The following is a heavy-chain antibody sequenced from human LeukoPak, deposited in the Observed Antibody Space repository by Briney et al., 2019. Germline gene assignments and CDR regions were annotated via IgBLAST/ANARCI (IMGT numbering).Heavy chain of an antibody. Sequence: SETLSLTCTVSGGSISTYYWSWIRQPPGKGLEWIGYIYYSGSTNYNPSLKSRVTISVDTSKNQFSLKLNSVTAADTAAYYCARDENGYVWGSFRAWGQGTLVTVSS. CDR2: IYYSGST. J-gene: IGHJ5*02. V-gene: IGHV4-59*01. CDR1: GGSISTYY. CDR3: ARDENGYVWGSFRA. D-gene: IGHD3-16*02.